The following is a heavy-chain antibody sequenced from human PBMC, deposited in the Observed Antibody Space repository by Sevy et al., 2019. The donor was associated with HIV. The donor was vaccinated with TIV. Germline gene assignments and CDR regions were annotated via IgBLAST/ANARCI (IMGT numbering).Heavy chain of an antibody. CDR3: ARGNHYYDSSGYGFDY. Sequence: GGSLRLSCAASGFTFSSYAMHWVHQAPGKGLEWVAVISYDGSNKYYADSVKGRFTISRDNSKNTLYLQMNSLRAEDTAVYYCARGNHYYDSSGYGFDYWGQGTLVTVSS. J-gene: IGHJ4*02. CDR2: ISYDGSNK. D-gene: IGHD3-22*01. CDR1: GFTFSSYA. V-gene: IGHV3-30-3*01.